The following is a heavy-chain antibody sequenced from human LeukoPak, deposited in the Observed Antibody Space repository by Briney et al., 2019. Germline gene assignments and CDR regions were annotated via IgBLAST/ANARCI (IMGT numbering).Heavy chain of an antibody. CDR3: AGTRGLDYYYGMDV. J-gene: IGHJ6*02. D-gene: IGHD3-10*01. V-gene: IGHV1-18*01. CDR1: GYTFTSYG. CDR2: ISAYNGNT. Sequence: ASVKVSCKASGYTFTSYGISWVRQAPGQGLEWMVWISAYNGNTNYAQKLQGRVTMTTDTSTSTAYMELRSLRSDDTAVYYCAGTRGLDYYYGMDVWGQGTTVTVSS.